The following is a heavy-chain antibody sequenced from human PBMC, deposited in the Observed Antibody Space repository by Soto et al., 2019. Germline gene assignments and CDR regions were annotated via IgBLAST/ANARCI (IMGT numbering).Heavy chain of an antibody. V-gene: IGHV3-30*03. CDR3: TTARGINTIWLRYYYYYFFTDD. J-gene: IGHJ6*02. D-gene: IGHD3-16*01. Sequence: GGSLRLSCAASGFTFSRYGMHWVRQAPGKGLEWVAVISYDGSNKYYADSVKGRFTISRDNSKNTLYLQMNSLRREDTAVYYCTTARGINTIWLRYYYYYFFTDDWCAGS. CDR2: ISYDGSNK. CDR1: GFTFSRYG.